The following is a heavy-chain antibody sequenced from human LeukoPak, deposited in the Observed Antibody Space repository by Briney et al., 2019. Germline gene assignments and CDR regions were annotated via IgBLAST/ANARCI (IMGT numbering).Heavy chain of an antibody. CDR1: GFTFSDYA. CDR3: AKGTRGYSAYTFDY. CDR2: ISVSGGTT. Sequence: GGSLRLSCAASGFTFSDYAMSWVRQAPGEGLEWVSVISVSGGTTYYADSVKGRFTISGDSSKNTLYLQMTSLRADDTAVYYCAKGTRGYSAYTFDYWGQGALVTVSS. J-gene: IGHJ4*02. D-gene: IGHD5-12*01. V-gene: IGHV3-23*01.